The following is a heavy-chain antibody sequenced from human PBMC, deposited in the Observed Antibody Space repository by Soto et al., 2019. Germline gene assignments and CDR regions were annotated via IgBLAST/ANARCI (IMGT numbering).Heavy chain of an antibody. Sequence: VGSLRLSCAASGFTFSSYAMHWVRQAPGKGLEWVAVISHDGSNKYYEDSVKGRFTISRDNSKNTLYLQMNSLRAEDTAVYYCARGPARALAAAGYFDYWGQGTLVTVSS. D-gene: IGHD6-13*01. J-gene: IGHJ4*02. CDR1: GFTFSSYA. CDR2: ISHDGSNK. V-gene: IGHV3-30-3*01. CDR3: ARGPARALAAAGYFDY.